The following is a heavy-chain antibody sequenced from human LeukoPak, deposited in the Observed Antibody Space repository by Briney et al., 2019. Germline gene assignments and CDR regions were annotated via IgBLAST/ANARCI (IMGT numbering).Heavy chain of an antibody. CDR3: ARGPNRYDFWSGYYLDY. CDR2: MNPNSGNT. Sequence: ASVKVSCKASGYTFTSYDINWVRQATGQGLEWMGWMNPNSGNTGYAQKFQGRVTMTRNTSISTAYKELSSLRSEDTAVYYCARGPNRYDFWSGYYLDYWGQGTLVTVSS. V-gene: IGHV1-8*01. CDR1: GYTFTSYD. D-gene: IGHD3-3*01. J-gene: IGHJ4*02.